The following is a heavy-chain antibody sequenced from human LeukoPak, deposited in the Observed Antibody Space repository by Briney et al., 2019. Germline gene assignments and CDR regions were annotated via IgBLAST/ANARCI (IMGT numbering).Heavy chain of an antibody. CDR1: GYTFTSYD. J-gene: IGHJ6*03. D-gene: IGHD2-2*01. CDR2: MNPNSGNT. V-gene: IGHV1-8*03. Sequence: GASVKVSCKASGYTFTSYDINWVRQATGQGLEWMGWMNPNSGNTGYAQKFQGRVTITRNTSISTAYMELSSLRSEDTAVYYCARAVRGVVVVPAATIGRDYYYYMDVWGKGTTVTVSS. CDR3: ARAVRGVVVVPAATIGRDYYYYMDV.